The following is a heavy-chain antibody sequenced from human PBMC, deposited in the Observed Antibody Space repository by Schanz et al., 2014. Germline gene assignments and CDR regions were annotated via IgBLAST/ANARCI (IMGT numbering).Heavy chain of an antibody. V-gene: IGHV4-59*12. CDR3: ARDRGYCSGGSCLTVDY. D-gene: IGHD2-15*01. CDR1: GGSIRSYF. CDR2: IYYSGST. Sequence: QVQLQQWGAGLLKPSETLSLPCTVSGGSIRSYFWSWIRQPPGKGLEWIGYIYYSGSTYYNPSLKSRVTISMHTSKNQFSLKLSSVTAADTAVYYCARDRGYCSGGSCLTVDYWGQGTLVTVSS. J-gene: IGHJ4*02.